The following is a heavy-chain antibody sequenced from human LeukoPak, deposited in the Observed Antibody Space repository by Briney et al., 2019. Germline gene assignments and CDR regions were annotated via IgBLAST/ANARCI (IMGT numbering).Heavy chain of an antibody. CDR1: GFSFSSFA. D-gene: IGHD1-26*01. V-gene: IGHV3-7*01. J-gene: IGHJ4*02. CDR3: ARVREWEPLYYFDY. Sequence: GGSLRLSCAASGFSFSSFAMHWVRQAPGKGLEWVANIKQDGSEKYYVDSVKGRFTISRDNAKNSLYLQMNSLRAEDTAVYYCARVREWEPLYYFDYWGQGTLVTVSS. CDR2: IKQDGSEK.